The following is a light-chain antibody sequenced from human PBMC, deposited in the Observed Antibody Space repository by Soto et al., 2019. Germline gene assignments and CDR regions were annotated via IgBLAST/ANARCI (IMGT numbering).Light chain of an antibody. CDR2: QVS. CDR3: MQGTHWPWT. CDR1: QGLVYVDGNTY. V-gene: IGKV2-30*01. J-gene: IGKJ1*01. Sequence: DVVMTQSPLSLPVTLGQPASISCRSTQGLVYVDGNTYLNWFHQRPGQSPRRLIYQVSNRDSGVPDRFSGSGSGTDFTLKISRVEAEDVGLYYCMQGTHWPWTFGQGTNVEIK.